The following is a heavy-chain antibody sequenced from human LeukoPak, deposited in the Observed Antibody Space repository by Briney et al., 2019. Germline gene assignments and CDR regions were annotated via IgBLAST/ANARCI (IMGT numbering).Heavy chain of an antibody. V-gene: IGHV3-9*01. D-gene: IGHD6-19*01. CDR1: GFTFDDYA. J-gene: IGHJ5*02. CDR2: ISWNSGSI. CDR3: AKDRSYSSGWYSWFDP. Sequence: SLXXSXAASGFTFDDYAMHWVRHAPGKGLEWVSGISWNSGSIGYADSVKGRFTISRDNAKNSLYLQMNSLRAEDTALYYCAKDRSYSSGWYSWFDPWGQGTLVTVSS.